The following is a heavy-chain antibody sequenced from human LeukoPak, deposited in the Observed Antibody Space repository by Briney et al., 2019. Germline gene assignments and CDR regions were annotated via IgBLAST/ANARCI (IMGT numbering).Heavy chain of an antibody. J-gene: IGHJ6*02. Sequence: ASVKVSFKASGYTFTGYYMHWVRQAPGQGLEWKGWINPNSGGTNYAQKFQGRVTMTRDTSISTAYMELSRLRSDDTAVYYCARVRIGQQLDKYYYYAMDVWGQGTTVTVSS. D-gene: IGHD6-13*01. CDR1: GYTFTGYY. V-gene: IGHV1-2*02. CDR2: INPNSGGT. CDR3: ARVRIGQQLDKYYYYAMDV.